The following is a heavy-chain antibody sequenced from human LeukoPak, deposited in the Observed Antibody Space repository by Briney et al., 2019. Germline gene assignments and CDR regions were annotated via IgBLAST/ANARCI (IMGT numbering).Heavy chain of an antibody. D-gene: IGHD4-17*01. Sequence: GRSLRLSCAASGFTFSSYAMHWVRQAPGKGLEWVASISYDGSKKYYADSLKGRFTISRDNSKKTLYLQMNSLRAEDTAVYYCAKDGDLYGHADYWGQGTLVTVSS. CDR3: AKDGDLYGHADY. CDR1: GFTFSSYA. CDR2: ISYDGSKK. J-gene: IGHJ4*02. V-gene: IGHV3-30-3*01.